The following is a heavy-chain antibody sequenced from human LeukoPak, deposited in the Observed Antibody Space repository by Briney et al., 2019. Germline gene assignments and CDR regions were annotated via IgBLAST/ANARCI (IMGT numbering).Heavy chain of an antibody. CDR2: ISGSGGST. J-gene: IGHJ3*02. Sequence: GGSLRLSCAASGFTFSSYAMSWVRQAPGKGLEWVSAISGSGGSTYYADSVKGRFTISRDNSKNTLYLQMNSLRAEDTAVYYCARGGYTIFGVVVDAFDIWGQGTMVTVSS. V-gene: IGHV3-23*01. CDR1: GFTFSSYA. CDR3: ARGGYTIFGVVVDAFDI. D-gene: IGHD3-3*01.